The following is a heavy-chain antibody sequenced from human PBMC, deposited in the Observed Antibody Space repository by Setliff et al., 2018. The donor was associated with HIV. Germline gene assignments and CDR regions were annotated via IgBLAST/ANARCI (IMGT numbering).Heavy chain of an antibody. J-gene: IGHJ3*01. CDR2: IQYGDIS. CDR3: ARSGYTSGFYWVFGAFGV. CDR1: GGSIGNYY. V-gene: IGHV4-59*01. D-gene: IGHD3-22*01. Sequence: TLSLTCTVPGGSIGNYYWTWIRQPPGKGPEWIASIQYGDISHYNPSLQSRVTISVDTSTKKFSLYLSSVNETDTAVYYCARSGYTSGFYWVFGAFGVWGQGKMVTVS.